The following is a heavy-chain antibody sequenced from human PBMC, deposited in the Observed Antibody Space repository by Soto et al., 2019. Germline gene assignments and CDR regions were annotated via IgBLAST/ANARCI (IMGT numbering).Heavy chain of an antibody. CDR1: GFTFSSYS. D-gene: IGHD2-15*01. CDR2: IYSGGST. Sequence: EVQLVESGGGLVKPGGSLRLSCAASGFTFSSYSMNWVRQAPGKGLEWVSVIYSGGSTYYADSVKGRFTISRDNSKNTLYLQMNSLRADDTAVYYCAKDPNTDLLGGFEFGGQGTMVIVSS. J-gene: IGHJ3*01. CDR3: AKDPNTDLLGGFEF. V-gene: IGHV3-66*01.